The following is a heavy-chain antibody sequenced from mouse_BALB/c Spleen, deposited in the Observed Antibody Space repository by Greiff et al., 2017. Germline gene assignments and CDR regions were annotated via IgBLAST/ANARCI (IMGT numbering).Heavy chain of an antibody. Sequence: EVQLQQSGAELVKPGASVKLSCTASGFNIKDTYMHWVKQRPEQGLEWIGRIDPANGNTKYDPKFQGKATITADTSSNTAYLQLSSLTSEDTAVYYCAVVLNYAMDYWGQGTSVAVSS. CDR1: GFNIKDTY. J-gene: IGHJ4*01. V-gene: IGHV14-3*02. CDR2: IDPANGNT. CDR3: AVVLNYAMDY.